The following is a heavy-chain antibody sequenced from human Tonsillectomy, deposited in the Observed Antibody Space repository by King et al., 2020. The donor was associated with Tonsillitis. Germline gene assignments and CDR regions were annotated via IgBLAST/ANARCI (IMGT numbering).Heavy chain of an antibody. CDR1: GFSLSTNGVG. V-gene: IGHV2-5*02. Sequence: TLKESGPTLVKPTQTLTLTCTFSGFSLSTNGVGVGWIRQPPGKALEWLALLYWDDDKRYSPSLKSRLTITKDTSKNQVILTMTNMDPVDTATYYCAHSGFENYGAYLFDYWGQGTLVTVSS. CDR2: LYWDDDK. D-gene: IGHD4-17*01. CDR3: AHSGFENYGAYLFDY. J-gene: IGHJ4*02.